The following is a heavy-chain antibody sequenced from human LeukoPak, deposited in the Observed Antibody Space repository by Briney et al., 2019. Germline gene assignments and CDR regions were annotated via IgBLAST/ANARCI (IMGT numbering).Heavy chain of an antibody. V-gene: IGHV3-48*03. CDR3: AELGITMIGGV. Sequence: GGSLRLSCAASGFTFSSYEMNWVRQAPGKGLEWVSYISSSGSTIYYVDSVKGRFTISRDNAKNSLYLQMNSLRAEDAAVYYCAELGITMIGGVWGKGTTVTISS. CDR1: GFTFSSYE. J-gene: IGHJ6*04. CDR2: ISSSGSTI. D-gene: IGHD3-10*02.